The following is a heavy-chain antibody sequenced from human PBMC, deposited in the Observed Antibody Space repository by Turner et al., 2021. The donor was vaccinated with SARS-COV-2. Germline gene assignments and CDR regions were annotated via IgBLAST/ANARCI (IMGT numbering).Heavy chain of an antibody. V-gene: IGHV1-69*01. Sequence: QEQLVQSGAEVKKPGSSVKVSCKASGGTFSSDAISWVRQAPGQGLEWMGGIIPIVGTVNYAQKFQGRVTITADESTSTAYMELSSLRSEDTAVYYCARDHPVSPLHGMDVWGQGTTVTVSS. J-gene: IGHJ6*02. CDR3: ARDHPVSPLHGMDV. CDR1: GGTFSSDA. CDR2: IIPIVGTV.